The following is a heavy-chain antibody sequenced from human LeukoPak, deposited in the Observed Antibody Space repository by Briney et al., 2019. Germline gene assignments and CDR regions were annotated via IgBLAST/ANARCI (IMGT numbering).Heavy chain of an antibody. Sequence: SETLSLTCAVYGGSFSGYYWSWIRQPPGKGLEWIGEINHSGSTNYNPSLKSRVTISIDRSKNYSSLNLTSVTAADTAVYYCVVDPRGDAFDFWGQGTMVTVSS. V-gene: IGHV4-34*01. CDR3: VVDPRGDAFDF. D-gene: IGHD3-16*01. J-gene: IGHJ3*01. CDR2: INHSGST. CDR1: GGSFSGYY.